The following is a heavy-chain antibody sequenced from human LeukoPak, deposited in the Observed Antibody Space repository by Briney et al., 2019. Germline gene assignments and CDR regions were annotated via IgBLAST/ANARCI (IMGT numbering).Heavy chain of an antibody. CDR1: GGSISSGSYY. V-gene: IGHV4-61*02. CDR2: IYTSGST. D-gene: IGHD6-19*01. Sequence: SQTLSLTCTVSGGSISSGSYYWSWIRQPAGKGLEWIGRIYTSGSTNYNPSLKSRVTISVDTSNQFSLRLDSMTAADTAVYYCVRDPKSAVAADWFDPWGQGTLVTVSS. CDR3: VRDPKSAVAADWFDP. J-gene: IGHJ5*02.